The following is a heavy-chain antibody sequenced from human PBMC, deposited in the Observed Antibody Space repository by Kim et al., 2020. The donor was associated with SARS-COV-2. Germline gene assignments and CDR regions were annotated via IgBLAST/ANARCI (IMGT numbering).Heavy chain of an antibody. V-gene: IGHV3-33*06. CDR1: GFTFSSYG. Sequence: GGSLRLSCAASGFTFSSYGMHWVRQAPGKGLEWVAVIWYDGSNKYYADSVKGRFTISRDNSKNTLYLQMNSLRAEDTAVYYCAKDSMRDIVGATGWFDPWGQGTLVTVSS. J-gene: IGHJ5*02. D-gene: IGHD1-26*01. CDR3: AKDSMRDIVGATGWFDP. CDR2: IWYDGSNK.